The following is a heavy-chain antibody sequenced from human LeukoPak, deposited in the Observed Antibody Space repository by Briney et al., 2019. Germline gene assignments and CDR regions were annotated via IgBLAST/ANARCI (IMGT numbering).Heavy chain of an antibody. D-gene: IGHD5-18*01. CDR2: IHHSGIT. Sequence: PSETLSLTCAVSRGSFSDNRWWSWVRRPPGKGLEWIGEIHHSGITNYNPSLKSRVTISVDTSKNQFSLKLSSVTAADTAVYYCASRSSSGYSYGYREDYWGQGTLVTVSS. V-gene: IGHV4-4*02. CDR3: ASRSSSGYSYGYREDY. CDR1: RGSFSDNRW. J-gene: IGHJ4*02.